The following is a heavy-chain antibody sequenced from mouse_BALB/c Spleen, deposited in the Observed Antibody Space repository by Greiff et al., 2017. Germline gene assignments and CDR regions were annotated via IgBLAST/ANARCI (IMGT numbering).Heavy chain of an antibody. V-gene: IGHV1S81*02. CDR2: INPSNGRT. Sequence: VQLQQPGAELVKPGASVKLSCKASGYTFTSYWMHWVKQRPGQGLEWIGEINPSNGRTNYNEKFKSKATLTVDKSSSTAYMQLSSLTSEDSAVYYCARGGISYAMDYWGQGTSVTVSS. CDR1: GYTFTSYW. J-gene: IGHJ4*01. CDR3: ARGGISYAMDY.